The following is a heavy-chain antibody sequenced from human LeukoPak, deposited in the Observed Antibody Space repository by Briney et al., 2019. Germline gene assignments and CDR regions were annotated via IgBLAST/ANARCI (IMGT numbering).Heavy chain of an antibody. J-gene: IGHJ4*02. V-gene: IGHV3-53*01. CDR2: IYSGGST. CDR1: GFTVSSNY. D-gene: IGHD3-22*01. CDR3: ARGLYDSSGYYFVDY. Sequence: GGSLRLSCAASGFTVSSNYMSWVRQAPEKGLEWVSVIYSGGSTYYADSVKGRFTISRDNSKNTLYLQMNSLRAEDTAVYYCARGLYDSSGYYFVDYWGQGTLVTVSS.